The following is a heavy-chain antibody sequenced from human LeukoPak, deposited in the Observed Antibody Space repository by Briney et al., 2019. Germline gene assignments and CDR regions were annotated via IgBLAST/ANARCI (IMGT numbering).Heavy chain of an antibody. CDR2: ISSSGSTI. D-gene: IGHD3-10*02. Sequence: GGSLRLSCAASGFTFSSCEMNWVRQAPGKGLEWVSYISSSGSTIYYADSVKGRFTISRDNARNSLYLQMNSLRAEDTAVYYCAELGITMIGGVWGKGTTVTISS. CDR1: GFTFSSCE. CDR3: AELGITMIGGV. J-gene: IGHJ6*04. V-gene: IGHV3-48*03.